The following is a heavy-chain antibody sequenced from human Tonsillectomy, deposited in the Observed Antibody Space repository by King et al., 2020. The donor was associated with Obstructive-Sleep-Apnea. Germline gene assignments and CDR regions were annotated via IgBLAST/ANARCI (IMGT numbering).Heavy chain of an antibody. CDR1: GFTFSSFA. J-gene: IGHJ4*02. D-gene: IGHD6-6*01. CDR2: ITIGGTT. CDR3: AKRQLVPGYFDY. V-gene: IGHV3-23*04. Sequence: VQLVESGGDLAQPGGSLRLSCAASGFTFSSFAMSWVRQAPGKGLEWVSAITIGGTTYYVDSVKGRFTMSRDNSKSTLHLQMNSLRVDDTAIYYCAKRQLVPGYFDYWGQGTLVTVSS.